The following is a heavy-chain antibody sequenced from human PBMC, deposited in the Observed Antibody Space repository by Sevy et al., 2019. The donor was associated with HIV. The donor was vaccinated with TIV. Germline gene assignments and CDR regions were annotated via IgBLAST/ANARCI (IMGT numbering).Heavy chain of an antibody. V-gene: IGHV3-30*18. CDR1: GFTFSGFG. CDR3: AKDQGAQYYYGMDL. J-gene: IGHJ6*02. Sequence: GGSLRLSCAAFGFTFSGFGMHWVRQAPGKGLEWVALISFDGSNKYYADSVKGRFTISRDKSKNTLYLQMNSLRGEDTAVYYCAKDQGAQYYYGMDLWGQGNTVT. CDR2: ISFDGSNK.